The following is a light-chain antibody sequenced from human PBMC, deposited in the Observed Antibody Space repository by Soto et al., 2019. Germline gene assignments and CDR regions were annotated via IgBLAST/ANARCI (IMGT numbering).Light chain of an antibody. J-gene: IGKJ4*01. V-gene: IGKV3-15*01. Sequence: EVVMTQSPASLSVSPGERATLSCRASERVSTNLAWYQQKPGQPPRPLIYAASTRATGVPARFSGSGSGTEFTLTISSLQSEDFAVYYCQQYDIATGFGGGTKVESK. CDR1: ERVSTN. CDR3: QQYDIATG. CDR2: AAS.